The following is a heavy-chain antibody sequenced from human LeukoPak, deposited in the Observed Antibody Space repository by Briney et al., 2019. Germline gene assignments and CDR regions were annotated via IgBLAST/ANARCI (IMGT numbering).Heavy chain of an antibody. CDR1: TYTLNELS. Sequence: HRASVKVSCKVSTYTLNELSMDWVRQAPGKGLEWMGGFDPEDGETIYAQKFQGRVTMTEDTSTDTAYMELSSLRSEDTAVYYCARVPYYYDSSGYYPDLYYYYGMDVWGQGTTVTVSS. CDR3: ARVPYYYDSSGYYPDLYYYYGMDV. D-gene: IGHD3-22*01. CDR2: FDPEDGET. J-gene: IGHJ6*02. V-gene: IGHV1-24*01.